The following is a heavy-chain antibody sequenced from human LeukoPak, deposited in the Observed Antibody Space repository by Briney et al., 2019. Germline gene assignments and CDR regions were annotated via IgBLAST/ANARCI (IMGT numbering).Heavy chain of an antibody. CDR1: GFTFSSYS. CDR3: ARDRAMVTVGDAFDI. Sequence: GGSLRLSCAASGFTFSSYSMNWVRQAPGKGLERVSSISSSSSYIYYADSVKGRFTISRDNAKNSLYLQMNSLRAEDTAVYYCARDRAMVTVGDAFDIWGQGTMVTVSS. V-gene: IGHV3-21*01. D-gene: IGHD5-18*01. CDR2: ISSSSSYI. J-gene: IGHJ3*02.